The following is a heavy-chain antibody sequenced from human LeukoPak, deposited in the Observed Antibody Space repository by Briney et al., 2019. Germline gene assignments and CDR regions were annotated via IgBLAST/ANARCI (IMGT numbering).Heavy chain of an antibody. V-gene: IGHV1-2*02. D-gene: IGHD3-9*01. J-gene: IGHJ6*03. CDR3: ARGSYYDILTGYYYYMDV. Sequence: ASVKVSCKASGYTFTGYYMHWVRQAPGQGLEWMGWINPNSGGTNYAQKFQGRVTMTRDTSISTAYMELSRLRSDDTAVYYCARGSYYDILTGYYYYMDVWGKGTTVTISS. CDR2: INPNSGGT. CDR1: GYTFTGYY.